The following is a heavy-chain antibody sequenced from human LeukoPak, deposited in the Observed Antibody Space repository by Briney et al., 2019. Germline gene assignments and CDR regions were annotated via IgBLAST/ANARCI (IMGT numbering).Heavy chain of an antibody. CDR2: IKQDGSAK. Sequence: GGSLGLSCTASGFTFSSYWMSWVRQAPGKGLEWVANIKQDGSAKYYVDSVKDRFTISRDNAKNSLYLQMNSLRAEDTAVYYCAQEHVDSSGYYYVPNWFDPWGQGTLVIVSS. CDR1: GFTFSSYW. V-gene: IGHV3-7*01. CDR3: AQEHVDSSGYYYVPNWFDP. J-gene: IGHJ5*02. D-gene: IGHD3-22*01.